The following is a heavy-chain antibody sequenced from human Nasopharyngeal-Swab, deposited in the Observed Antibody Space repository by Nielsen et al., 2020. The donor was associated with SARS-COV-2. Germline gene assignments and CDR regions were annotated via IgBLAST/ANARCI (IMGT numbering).Heavy chain of an antibody. D-gene: IGHD1-1*01. V-gene: IGHV3-21*01. CDR3: ARLGTESYHYYSLDV. CDR1: RFTFSSYE. Sequence: GGSLRLSCAASRFTFSSYEMNWVRQAPGKGLEWVSSISSSSNYIYYGDSVKGRFTISRDNTQKSLYLEMNSLRVEDTAVYYCARLGTESYHYYSLDVWGQGTTVTVSS. CDR2: ISSSSNYI. J-gene: IGHJ6*02.